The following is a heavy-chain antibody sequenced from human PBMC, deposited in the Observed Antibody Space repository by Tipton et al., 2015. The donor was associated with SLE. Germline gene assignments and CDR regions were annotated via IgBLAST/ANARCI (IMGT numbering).Heavy chain of an antibody. Sequence: TLSLTCTVSGGSISSGSYYWSWIRQPAGKGLEWIGYIYTSGSTNYNPSLKSRVTISVDTSKNQFSLKLSSVTAADTAVYYCARDGGWYGVYWGQGTLVTVSS. V-gene: IGHV4-61*09. J-gene: IGHJ4*02. CDR2: IYTSGST. CDR1: GGSISSGSYY. D-gene: IGHD6-19*01. CDR3: ARDGGWYGVY.